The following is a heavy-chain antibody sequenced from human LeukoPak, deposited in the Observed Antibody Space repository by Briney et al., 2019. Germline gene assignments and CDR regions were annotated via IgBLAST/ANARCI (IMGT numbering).Heavy chain of an antibody. J-gene: IGHJ3*01. D-gene: IGHD3-22*01. CDR3: AREGHTSGYCGTFDV. V-gene: IGHV3-30*04. Sequence: PGRSLRLSCAASGIAFSNSIMHWVRQAPGKGLEWVSAMSSDGFSKYYADSLKGRLSISRDDSKNTVYLQMNSLRLEDTAVYYCAREGHTSGYCGTFDVWGQGTTVVVSS. CDR2: MSSDGFSK. CDR1: GIAFSNSI.